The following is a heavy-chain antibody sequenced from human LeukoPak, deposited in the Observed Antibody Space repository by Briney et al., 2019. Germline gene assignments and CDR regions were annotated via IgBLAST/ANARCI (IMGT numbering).Heavy chain of an antibody. J-gene: IGHJ6*02. V-gene: IGHV1-69*13. Sequence: GASVKVSCKASGGTFSSYAISWVQQAPGQGLEWMGGIIPIFGTANYAQKFQGRVTITADESTSTAYMELSSLRSEDTAVYYCARGRIAAAGTRADYYYYGMDVWGQGTTVTVSS. D-gene: IGHD6-13*01. CDR2: IIPIFGTA. CDR3: ARGRIAAAGTRADYYYYGMDV. CDR1: GGTFSSYA.